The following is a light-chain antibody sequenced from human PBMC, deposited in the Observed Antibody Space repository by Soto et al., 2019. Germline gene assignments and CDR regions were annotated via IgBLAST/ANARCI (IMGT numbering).Light chain of an antibody. J-gene: IGKJ1*01. CDR3: QQYGSAPRT. V-gene: IGKV3-20*01. Sequence: EIGMTQSTATLSVSQGERATLSSGASQSVSSDLAWYHQKPGQAPRLLISGASSRATGIPDRFSGSGSGTDFTLTISRLEPEDFAVYYCQQYGSAPRTFGQGTRWIS. CDR1: QSVSSD. CDR2: GAS.